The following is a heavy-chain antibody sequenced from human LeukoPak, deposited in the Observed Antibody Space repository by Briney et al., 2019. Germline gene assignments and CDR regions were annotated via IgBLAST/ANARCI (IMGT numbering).Heavy chain of an antibody. J-gene: IGHJ6*02. V-gene: IGHV5-10-1*01. Sequence: GESLKISCKGSGYSFTSYWISWVRQMPGKGLEWMGRIDPSDSYTNYSPSFQGHVTISADKSISTAYLQRSSLKAADTAMYYCARRDIVVVPAEYYYYGMDVWGQGTTVTVSS. CDR3: ARRDIVVVPAEYYYYGMDV. CDR2: IDPSDSYT. CDR1: GYSFTSYW. D-gene: IGHD2-2*01.